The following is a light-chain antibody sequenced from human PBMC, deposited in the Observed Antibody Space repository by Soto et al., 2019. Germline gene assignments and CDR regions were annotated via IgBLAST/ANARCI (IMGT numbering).Light chain of an antibody. J-gene: IGKJ1*01. Sequence: DIQMTQSPSTLSASVGDRVTITCRASQSISSWLAWYQQKPGQAPKLLIYDACSLESGVPSRFSGSGSGTEFTLTISSLQPDDFATYYCQQGWTFGQGTKVESK. CDR1: QSISSW. CDR2: DAC. V-gene: IGKV1-5*01. CDR3: QQGWT.